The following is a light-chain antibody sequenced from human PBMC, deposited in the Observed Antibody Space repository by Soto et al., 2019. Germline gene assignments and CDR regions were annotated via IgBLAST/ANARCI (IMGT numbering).Light chain of an antibody. CDR1: SSNIEHNY. J-gene: IGLJ2*01. CDR2: DNN. V-gene: IGLV1-51*01. CDR3: GTWDSSLSAGV. Sequence: QSVLMQPPSVSAAPGQKVTISCSGSSSNIEHNYVSWYQQLPGTAPKLLIYDNNKRPSGIPDRFSGSKSGTSATLGITGLQTGDEADYYCGTWDSSLSAGVFGGGTKLTVL.